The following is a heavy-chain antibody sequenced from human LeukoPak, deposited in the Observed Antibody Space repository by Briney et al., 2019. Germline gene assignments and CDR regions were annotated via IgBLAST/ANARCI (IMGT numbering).Heavy chain of an antibody. Sequence: KAGGSLRLSCAASGFRFDSFYMGWIRQVPGKGLDYIALISASGAVPYYAESVKGRFTISRDNAKNSVSLQMNSLSADDTAIYYCARSLIVASKDYWGQGTQVTVSS. J-gene: IGHJ4*02. V-gene: IGHV3-11*04. CDR3: ARSLIVASKDY. D-gene: IGHD3-22*01. CDR1: GFRFDSFY. CDR2: ISASGAVP.